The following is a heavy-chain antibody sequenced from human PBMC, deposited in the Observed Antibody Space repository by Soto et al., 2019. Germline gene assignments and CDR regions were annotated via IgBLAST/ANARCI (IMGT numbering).Heavy chain of an antibody. J-gene: IGHJ4*02. V-gene: IGHV3-23*04. CDR2: ISGSGGST. Sequence: EVQLVESGGDLVQPGGSLRLSCAASRFTFSDYSMNWVRQAPGKGLEWVSYISGSGGSTYYADSVKGRFTISRDNSKNTLYLQMNSLRAEDTAVYYCAREAPYNWNYFDYWGQGTLVTVSS. CDR1: RFTFSDYS. CDR3: AREAPYNWNYFDY. D-gene: IGHD1-20*01.